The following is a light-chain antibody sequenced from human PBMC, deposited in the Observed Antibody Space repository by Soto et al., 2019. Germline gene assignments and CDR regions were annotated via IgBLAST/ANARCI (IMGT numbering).Light chain of an antibody. Sequence: QSVLTQPPSASGSPGQSVTISCTGTSSDVGGYNYVSWYQQHPGNAPKLMIYEVSKRPSGVPDRFAGSKSGNTASLTVSGLQAEDEDDYYCSSYAGSNNVVFGGGTKLTVL. V-gene: IGLV2-8*01. CDR1: SSDVGGYNY. CDR2: EVS. J-gene: IGLJ2*01. CDR3: SSYAGSNNVV.